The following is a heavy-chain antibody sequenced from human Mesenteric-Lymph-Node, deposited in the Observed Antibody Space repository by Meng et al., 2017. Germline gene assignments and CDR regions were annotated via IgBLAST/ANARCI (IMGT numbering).Heavy chain of an antibody. Sequence: ASVKVSCKASGYTFTSYYMHWVRQAPGQGLEWMGIINPSGGSTSYAQKFQGRVTMTRDTSTSTVYMELSSLRSEDTAVYYCARDRNLVFPSDSGSRISYYFDSWGQGTLVTVSS. D-gene: IGHD3-10*01. J-gene: IGHJ4*02. CDR3: ARDRNLVFPSDSGSRISYYFDS. CDR1: GYTFTSYY. CDR2: INPSGGST. V-gene: IGHV1-46*01.